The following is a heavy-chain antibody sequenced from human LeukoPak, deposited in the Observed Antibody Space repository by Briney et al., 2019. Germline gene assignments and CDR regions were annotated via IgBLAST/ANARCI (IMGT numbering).Heavy chain of an antibody. J-gene: IGHJ6*02. V-gene: IGHV1-69*01. CDR1: GGTLSSYA. Sequence: ASVKVSCKASGGTLSSYAISWVRQAPGQGLEWMGGIIPIFGTANYAQKFQGRVTITADESTSTAYMELSSLRSEDTAVYYCARDQWTTVTTGPIEYYYYGMDVWGQGTTVTVSS. CDR2: IIPIFGTA. D-gene: IGHD4-17*01. CDR3: ARDQWTTVTTGPIEYYYYGMDV.